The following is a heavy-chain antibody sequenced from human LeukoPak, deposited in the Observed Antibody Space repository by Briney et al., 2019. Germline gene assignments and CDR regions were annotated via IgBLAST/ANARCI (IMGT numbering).Heavy chain of an antibody. CDR1: GGSFSGYY. CDR3: ARGADYDFWGGYLANWFDP. CDR2: INHSGST. V-gene: IGHV4-34*01. D-gene: IGHD3-3*01. J-gene: IGHJ5*02. Sequence: SETLSLTCAVYGGSFSGYYWSWIRQPPGKGLEWIGEINHSGSTNYNPSLKSRVTISVDTSKNQFSLKLSSVTAADTAVYYCARGADYDFWGGYLANWFDPWGQGTLVTVSS.